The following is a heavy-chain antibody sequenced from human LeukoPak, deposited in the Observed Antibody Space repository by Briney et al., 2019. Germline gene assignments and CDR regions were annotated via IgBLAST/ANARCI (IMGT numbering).Heavy chain of an antibody. Sequence: GGSLRLSCAASGFTFDDYAMTWVRQAPGKGLVCISRVNNDGGGTIYADSVKGRFIISRDNAKNTAFLQLNSLRADDTAVYYCARGGDFHAFDIWGQGTMVTVSS. D-gene: IGHD3-3*01. J-gene: IGHJ3*02. V-gene: IGHV3-74*01. CDR2: VNNDGGGT. CDR1: GFTFDDYA. CDR3: ARGGDFHAFDI.